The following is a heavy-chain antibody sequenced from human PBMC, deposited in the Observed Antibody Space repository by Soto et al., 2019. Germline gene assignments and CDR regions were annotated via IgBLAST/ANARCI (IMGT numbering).Heavy chain of an antibody. Sequence: QVQLVESGGGVVQPGRSLRLSCAASGFTFSSYGMHWVRQAPGKGLEWVAVISYDGSNKYYADSVKGRFTISRDNSKNTLYLQMNSLRAEDTAVYYCAKDRPRYCGGDCYSGGFDSWGQGTLVTVSS. D-gene: IGHD2-21*02. J-gene: IGHJ4*02. CDR3: AKDRPRYCGGDCYSGGFDS. CDR2: ISYDGSNK. CDR1: GFTFSSYG. V-gene: IGHV3-30*18.